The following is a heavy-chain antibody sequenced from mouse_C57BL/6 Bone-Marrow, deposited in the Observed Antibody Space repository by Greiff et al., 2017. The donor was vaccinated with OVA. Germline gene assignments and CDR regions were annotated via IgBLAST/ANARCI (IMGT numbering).Heavy chain of an antibody. CDR2: IYPGSGST. V-gene: IGHV1-55*01. J-gene: IGHJ1*03. CDR1: GYTFTSYW. CDR3: ARHLTGDWYFDV. Sequence: QVQLQQPGAELVKPGASVKMSCKASGYTFTSYWITWVKQRPGQGLEWIGDIYPGSGSTNYNEKFKGKATFTADTSSNTAYMQLSSLTTEDSAIYYCARHLTGDWYFDVWGTGTTVTVSS. D-gene: IGHD4-1*01.